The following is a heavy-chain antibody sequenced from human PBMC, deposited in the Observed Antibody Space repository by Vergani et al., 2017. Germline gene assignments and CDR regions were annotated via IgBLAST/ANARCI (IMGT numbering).Heavy chain of an antibody. D-gene: IGHD2-21*02. J-gene: IGHJ6*02. CDR3: AGDPRGYGGDPEDYYYGLDV. V-gene: IGHV1-69*08. CDR1: GATFRSNT. CDR2: IIPVLGKT. Sequence: QVQLVQSGAEVKKPGSSVKVSCKASGATFRSNTISWVRQVPGQGLEWMGRIIPVLGKTKYAQDFQGRLTITADTSTSTAYMVLTSLRSQDTAVYYCAGDPRGYGGDPEDYYYGLDVWGQGTTVTVSS.